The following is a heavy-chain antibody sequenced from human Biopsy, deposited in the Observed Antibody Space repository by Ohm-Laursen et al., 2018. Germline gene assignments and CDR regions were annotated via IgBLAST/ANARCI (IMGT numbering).Heavy chain of an antibody. V-gene: IGHV4-59*01. J-gene: IGHJ6*02. Sequence: TLSLTCTVSGDSISSDYWSWIRQTPGKGLVWIGYIYYSGSTNYNPSLKSRVTISVDTSKNQFSLRLNSVTAADTAVYYCARATNSTGWPYYYFYGMDVWGQGTTVTVSS. CDR2: IYYSGST. D-gene: IGHD2/OR15-2a*01. CDR1: GDSISSDY. CDR3: ARATNSTGWPYYYFYGMDV.